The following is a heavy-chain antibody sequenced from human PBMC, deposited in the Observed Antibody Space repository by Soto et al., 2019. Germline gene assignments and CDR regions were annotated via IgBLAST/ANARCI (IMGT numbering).Heavy chain of an antibody. V-gene: IGHV3-23*01. D-gene: IGHD6-19*01. CDR2: ISGSGGST. J-gene: IGHJ4*02. CDR3: AKDFGDSSGWRWAVGTHLREYYFDY. Sequence: GGSLRLSCAASGFTFSSYAMSWVRQAPGKGLEWVSAISGSGGSTYYADSVTGRFTISRDNSKNTLYLQMNSLRAEDTAVYYCAKDFGDSSGWRWAVGTHLREYYFDYWGQGTLVTVSS. CDR1: GFTFSSYA.